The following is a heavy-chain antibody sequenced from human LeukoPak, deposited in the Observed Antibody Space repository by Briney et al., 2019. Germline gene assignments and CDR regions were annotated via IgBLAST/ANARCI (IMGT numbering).Heavy chain of an antibody. D-gene: IGHD6-6*01. V-gene: IGHV3-33*01. Sequence: QPGGSLRLSCAASGFTFSSYGMPWVRQAPGKGLEWVAVIWYDGSNKYYADSVKGRFTISRDNSKNTLYLQMNSLRAEDTAVYYCARDIAVSSSLDYWGQGTLVTVSS. CDR3: ARDIAVSSSLDY. CDR1: GFTFSSYG. J-gene: IGHJ4*02. CDR2: IWYDGSNK.